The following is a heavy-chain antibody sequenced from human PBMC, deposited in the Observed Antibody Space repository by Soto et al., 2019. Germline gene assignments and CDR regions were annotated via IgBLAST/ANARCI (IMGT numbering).Heavy chain of an antibody. CDR2: IWYDGGNK. CDR1: RFNFSSYV. Sequence: GGSLRLSCATTRFNFSSYVMHWVRQAPGKGLEWVAVIWYDGGNKYYADSVKGRFTISRDNSKNTLYLQMNSLRAEDTAVYYCARDGQWLPRDGLRSSSYFDYWGLGDLVTVSS. J-gene: IGHJ4*02. D-gene: IGHD6-19*01. CDR3: ARDGQWLPRDGLRSSSYFDY. V-gene: IGHV3-33*01.